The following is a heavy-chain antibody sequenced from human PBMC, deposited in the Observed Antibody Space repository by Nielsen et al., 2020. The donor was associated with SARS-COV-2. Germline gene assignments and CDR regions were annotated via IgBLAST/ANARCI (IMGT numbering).Heavy chain of an antibody. V-gene: IGHV4-59*01. D-gene: IGHD3-9*01. Sequence: SETLSLTCSVSGGPMHNYYWNWIRQPPGKGLEWIGYIHHSGYTIYNPSLNSRVTISVDTPNKQVTLQLSSVTAADTAVYYCAREGFDWHYDYWGQGTLVNVSS. CDR3: AREGFDWHYDY. CDR1: GGPMHNYY. CDR2: IHHSGYT. J-gene: IGHJ4*02.